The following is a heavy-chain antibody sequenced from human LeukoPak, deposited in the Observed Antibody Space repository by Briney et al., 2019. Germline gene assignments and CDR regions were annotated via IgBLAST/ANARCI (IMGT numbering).Heavy chain of an antibody. CDR2: IYYSGSA. Sequence: SETLSLTCTVSGGSISSGDYYWSWIRQPPGKGLEWIGYIYYSGSAYYNPSLKSRVTISVDTSKNQFSLKLSSVTAADTAVYYCAREAIAVAGTAFDYWGQGTLVTVSS. CDR3: AREAIAVAGTAFDY. J-gene: IGHJ4*02. D-gene: IGHD6-19*01. CDR1: GGSISSGDYY. V-gene: IGHV4-30-4*01.